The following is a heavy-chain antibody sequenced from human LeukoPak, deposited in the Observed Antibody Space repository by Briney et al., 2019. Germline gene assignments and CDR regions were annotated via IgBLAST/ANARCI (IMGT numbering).Heavy chain of an antibody. CDR1: GGSFSGYY. CDR3: ARLANYGDVWWLLLRGYFDY. V-gene: IGHV4-34*01. D-gene: IGHD3-22*01. J-gene: IGHJ4*02. Sequence: PSETLSLTCAVYGGSFSGYYWSWIRQPPGKGLEWIGEINHSGSTNYNPSLKSRVTISVDTSKNQFSLKLSSVTAADTAVYYCARLANYGDVWWLLLRGYFDYWGQGTLVTISS. CDR2: INHSGST.